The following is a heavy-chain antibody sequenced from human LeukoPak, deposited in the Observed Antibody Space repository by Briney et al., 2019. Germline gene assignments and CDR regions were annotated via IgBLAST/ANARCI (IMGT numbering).Heavy chain of an antibody. J-gene: IGHJ6*02. Sequence: ASVKVSCKASGYTFTSYYMHWVRQAPGQGLEWMGIINPSGGSTSYAQKFQGRVTMTRDTSTGTVYMELSSLRSEDTAVYYCAREPGIAAAGDYYYYGMDVWGQGTTVTVSS. D-gene: IGHD6-13*01. V-gene: IGHV1-46*01. CDR2: INPSGGST. CDR3: AREPGIAAAGDYYYYGMDV. CDR1: GYTFTSYY.